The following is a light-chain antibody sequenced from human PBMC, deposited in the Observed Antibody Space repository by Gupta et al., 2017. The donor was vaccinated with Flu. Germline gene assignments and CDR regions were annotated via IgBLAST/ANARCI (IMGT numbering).Light chain of an antibody. V-gene: IGKV3-20*01. CDR1: QSISSSS. J-gene: IGKJ3*01. CDR3: QHYGSSIFT. Sequence: IVLTQSPGTLSLSPGERATLSCRASQSISSSSLAWYQQKLGQAPRLLIYAASSGATGIPDRFSGSGSGTDFTLTISILEPEDFAVYYCQHYGSSIFTFGPGTKVDIK. CDR2: AAS.